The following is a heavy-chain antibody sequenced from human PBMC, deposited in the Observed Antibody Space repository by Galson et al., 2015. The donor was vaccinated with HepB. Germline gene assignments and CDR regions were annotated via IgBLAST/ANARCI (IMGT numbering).Heavy chain of an antibody. CDR3: AKYHTTSTGTDLDY. D-gene: IGHD1-1*01. J-gene: IGHJ4*01. CDR1: GFTFSNYS. V-gene: IGHV3-23*01. Sequence: SLRLSCAASGFTFSNYSMSWVRQAPAKGLEWVSDISASSSGTYYVDSVKGRFTISRDNAKNTLYLQMNSLRAEDTAVYYCAKYHTTSTGTDLDYWGQGALVSVSS. CDR2: ISASSSGT.